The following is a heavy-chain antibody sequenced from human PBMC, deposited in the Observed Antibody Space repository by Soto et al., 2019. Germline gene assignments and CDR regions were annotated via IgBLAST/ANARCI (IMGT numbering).Heavy chain of an antibody. V-gene: IGHV3-30*18. CDR3: AKDLVAFTTGRRSPFGS. CDR1: GFTFRAYG. Sequence: QVQLVESGGGVVQPGGSLRLSCAPSGFTFRAYGMHWVRQAPGKGLELVAVISYDGKNEYYADSVKGRFSISRDSSKNTLYLQMNSLRAEDTAVYYCAKDLVAFTTGRRSPFGSWGQGTLVTVSS. D-gene: IGHD1-1*01. CDR2: ISYDGKNE. J-gene: IGHJ1*01.